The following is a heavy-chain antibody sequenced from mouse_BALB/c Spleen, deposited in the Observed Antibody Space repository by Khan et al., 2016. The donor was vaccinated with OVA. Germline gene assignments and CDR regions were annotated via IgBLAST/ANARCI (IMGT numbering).Heavy chain of an antibody. D-gene: IGHD2-12*01. CDR2: VYPFNDDT. CDR1: GYTFTSYV. V-gene: IGHV1S136*01. CDR3: APVDSDCVSFAY. Sequence: VQLKQSGPELVKPGASVKMSCKASGYTFTSYVMHWVKQKPGLGLEWIGYVYPFNDDTKYNEKFKGKATLTSDKSSNTAYMELSSLTSEDSAVFYSAPVDSDCVSFAYWGQGTLVTVSA. J-gene: IGHJ3*01.